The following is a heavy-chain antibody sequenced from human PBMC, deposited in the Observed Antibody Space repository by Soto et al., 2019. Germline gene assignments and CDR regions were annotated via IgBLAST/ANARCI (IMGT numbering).Heavy chain of an antibody. Sequence: EVQLVESGGGLVKPGGSLRLSCAASGFTFNKAWMSWVRQVPGKVLECVGRINSKSDRGTTEYAAPVKGRCTISRDDSKDTLCLQMNRLTTEDTAVYYCTTAGTAAPRLYHDFDMDVWGQGPTVTGSS. J-gene: IGHJ6*02. CDR3: TTAGTAAPRLYHDFDMDV. CDR2: INSKSDRGTT. CDR1: GFTFNKAW. V-gene: IGHV3-15*01. D-gene: IGHD6-25*01.